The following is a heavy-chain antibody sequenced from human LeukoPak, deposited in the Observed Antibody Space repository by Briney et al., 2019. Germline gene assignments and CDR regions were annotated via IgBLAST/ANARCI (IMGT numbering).Heavy chain of an antibody. V-gene: IGHV3-21*01. CDR2: ISSSSSYI. Sequence: GGSLRLSCAASGFTFSSYSMNWVRQAPGKGLEWVSSISSSSSYIYYADSVKGRFTISRDNAKNSLYLQMNSLRAEDTAVYYCARVPFYVWGSYRRSYWYFDLWGRGTLVTVSS. CDR1: GFTFSSYS. J-gene: IGHJ2*01. CDR3: ARVPFYVWGSYRRSYWYFDL. D-gene: IGHD3-16*02.